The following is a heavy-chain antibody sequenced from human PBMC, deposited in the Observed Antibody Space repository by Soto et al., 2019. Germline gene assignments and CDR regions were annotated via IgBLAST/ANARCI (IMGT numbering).Heavy chain of an antibody. D-gene: IGHD5-18*01. Sequence: GGSLRLSCAASGFTFSSYAMSWVRQAPGKGLEWISGISGSGDSTYYADSAKGRFTISRDNSKNTLYLQMNNLRAEDTAVYYCATGYSYAPFDPWGQGTLVTVSS. CDR1: GFTFSSYA. CDR3: ATGYSYAPFDP. V-gene: IGHV3-23*01. CDR2: ISGSGDST. J-gene: IGHJ5*02.